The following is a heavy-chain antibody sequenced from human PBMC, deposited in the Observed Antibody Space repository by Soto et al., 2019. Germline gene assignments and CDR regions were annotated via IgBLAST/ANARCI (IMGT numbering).Heavy chain of an antibody. D-gene: IGHD3-10*01. V-gene: IGHV3-23*01. Sequence: GGSLRLSCAASGFTFSSYSMSWVRQAPGKGLEWVSGFRSGGDDDTTYYADSVRGRFTISRDNSKNTLFLKMNSLRAEDTAIYYCAKKVNSGSGSQFFDYWGQGTMVTVSS. CDR1: GFTFSSYS. CDR2: FRSGGDDDTT. J-gene: IGHJ4*02. CDR3: AKKVNSGSGSQFFDY.